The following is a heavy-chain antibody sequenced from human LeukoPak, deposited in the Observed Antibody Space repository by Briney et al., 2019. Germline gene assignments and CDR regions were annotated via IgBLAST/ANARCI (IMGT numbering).Heavy chain of an antibody. J-gene: IGHJ4*02. CDR3: ARDLRTGYTYGYPLDY. CDR2: INQDGSLK. V-gene: IGHV3-7*01. D-gene: IGHD5-18*01. CDR1: GFTFSSYW. Sequence: GGSLRLSCAASGFTFSSYWMTWVRQAPGKGLEWVANINQDGSLKYYVDSVKGRFTISRDNAKNSLYLQMNSLRAEDTAFYYCARDLRTGYTYGYPLDYWGQGTLVTVSS.